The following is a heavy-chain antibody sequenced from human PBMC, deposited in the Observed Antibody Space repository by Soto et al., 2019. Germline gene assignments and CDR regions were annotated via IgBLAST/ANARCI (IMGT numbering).Heavy chain of an antibody. CDR3: GRATGSMSAKILDY. CDR2: INPSDGST. V-gene: IGHV1-46*01. J-gene: IGHJ4*01. CDR1: GYTFTYHY. D-gene: IGHD2-15*01. Sequence: QVQLVQSGAEVKKPGASVKVSCQASGYTFTYHYMHWVRQAPGQGLEWMGIINPSDGSTTYAQKLQGRVTMTRDTSKSTIYMELSSQRSEDTAVYYCGRATGSMSAKILDYWGHGTLVTVSS.